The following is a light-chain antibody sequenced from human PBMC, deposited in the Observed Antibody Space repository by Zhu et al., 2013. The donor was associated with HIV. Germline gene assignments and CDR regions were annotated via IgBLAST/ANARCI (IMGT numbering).Light chain of an antibody. CDR1: QGIGTY. CDR2: GAT. CDR3: QNYNSAPRT. J-gene: IGKJ1*01. V-gene: IGKV1-27*01. Sequence: DIQMTQSPSSLSASVGDEVTITCRASQGIGTYLAWYQQRPGKVPELLMFGATTLQTGVPSRFRGSGSGTDFTLTISSLQPEDVATYYCQNYNSAPRTFGQGTKVEI.